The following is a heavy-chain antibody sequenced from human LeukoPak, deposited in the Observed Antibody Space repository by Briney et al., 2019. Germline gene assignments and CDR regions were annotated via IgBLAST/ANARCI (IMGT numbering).Heavy chain of an antibody. CDR1: GFTFSSYG. CDR3: AREMATITLDY. Sequence: GGSLRLSCAASGFTFSSYGMHWVRQAPGKGLEWVAVIWYDGSNKYYADSVKGRFTISRDNSKNTLYLQMNSLRAEDTAVYYCAREMATITLDYWGQGTLVTVSS. CDR2: IWYDGSNK. V-gene: IGHV3-33*01. D-gene: IGHD5-24*01. J-gene: IGHJ4*02.